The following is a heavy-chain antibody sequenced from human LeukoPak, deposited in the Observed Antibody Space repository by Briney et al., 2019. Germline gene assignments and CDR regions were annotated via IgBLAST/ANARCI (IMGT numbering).Heavy chain of an antibody. CDR3: ARELPLTIFGVANGMDV. V-gene: IGHV3-21*01. J-gene: IGHJ6*02. Sequence: GGSLRLSCAASGFVFSSCDMNWVRQAPGKGLEWVSCFKSSSYIYYADSVRGRFTISRDNAKNSLYLQMNSLRAEDTAVYYCARELPLTIFGVANGMDVWGQGTTVIVSS. CDR1: GFVFSSCD. D-gene: IGHD3-3*01. CDR2: FKSSSYI.